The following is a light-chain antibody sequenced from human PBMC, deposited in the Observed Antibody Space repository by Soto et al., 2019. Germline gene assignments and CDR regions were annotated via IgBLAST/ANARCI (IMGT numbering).Light chain of an antibody. CDR3: QHYNSYSGT. Sequence: IPLTQSPSSLSASVGDRVTITCQASQGIRSYLAWYQQKKGKAPKVLIYAASTLQSGVPSRFRGRGSWTDCTLTISRLQPDDVETYYCQHYNSYSGTFGQGTRLEIK. V-gene: IGKV1-9*01. CDR2: AAS. J-gene: IGKJ5*01. CDR1: QGIRSY.